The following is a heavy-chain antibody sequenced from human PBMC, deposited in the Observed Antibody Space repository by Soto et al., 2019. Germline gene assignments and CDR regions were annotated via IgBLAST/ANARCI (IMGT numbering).Heavy chain of an antibody. D-gene: IGHD4-17*01. CDR3: ARLIYGDYYFDY. CDR1: GYTFTSYG. CDR2: ISAYNGNT. V-gene: IGHV1-18*01. Sequence: ASLKVSCKASGYTFTSYGISWVRQAPGQGLEWMGWISAYNGNTNYAQKLQGRVTMTTDTSTSTAYMELRSLRSDDTAVYYCARLIYGDYYFDYWGRGTLVTVSS. J-gene: IGHJ4*02.